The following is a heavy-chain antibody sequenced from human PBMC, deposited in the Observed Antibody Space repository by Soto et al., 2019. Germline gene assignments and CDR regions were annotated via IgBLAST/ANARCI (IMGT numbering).Heavy chain of an antibody. CDR2: ISYDGSNK. CDR1: GFTFSSYG. D-gene: IGHD3-10*01. V-gene: IGHV3-30*18. J-gene: IGHJ6*04. Sequence: QVQLVESGGGVVQPGRSLRLSCAASGFTFSSYGMHWVRQAPGKGLEWVAVISYDGSNKYYADSVKGRFTISRDNSKNTLYLQMNSLRAEDTAVYYCAKDLLPADMVRGVIVAPGVWGKGTTVTVSS. CDR3: AKDLLPADMVRGVIVAPGV.